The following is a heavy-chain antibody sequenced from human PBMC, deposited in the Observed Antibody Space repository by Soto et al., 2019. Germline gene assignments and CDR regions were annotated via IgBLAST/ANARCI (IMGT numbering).Heavy chain of an antibody. Sequence: ASVKVSCKASGYTFTSYGISWVRQAPGQGLEWMGWITAYNGNTNYAQKLQGRVTMTTDTSTSTAYMALRSLRSDDTAAYYCARADIVVVVAATPLWFDPWGQGTLVTVSS. J-gene: IGHJ5*02. CDR1: GYTFTSYG. CDR2: ITAYNGNT. D-gene: IGHD2-15*01. CDR3: ARADIVVVVAATPLWFDP. V-gene: IGHV1-18*01.